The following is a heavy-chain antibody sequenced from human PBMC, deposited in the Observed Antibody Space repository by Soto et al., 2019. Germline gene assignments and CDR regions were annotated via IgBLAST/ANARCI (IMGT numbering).Heavy chain of an antibody. CDR1: GYTFSNYG. CDR3: ARERDDRSWSSAEYLQH. J-gene: IGHJ1*01. V-gene: IGHV1-18*01. Sequence: QVQLVQSGAEVKKPGASVKVSCKASGYTFSNYGIHWVRQAPGQGLEWMGWISGYNGNTNYVQKLQGRVTMTTDTSTGTAYMDLRSLRSDDTAVYYCARERDDRSWSSAEYLQHWGQGTLVTVSS. D-gene: IGHD6-13*01. CDR2: ISGYNGNT.